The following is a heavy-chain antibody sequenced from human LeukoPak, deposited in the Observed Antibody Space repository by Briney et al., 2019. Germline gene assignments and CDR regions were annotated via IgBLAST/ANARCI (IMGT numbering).Heavy chain of an antibody. J-gene: IGHJ5*02. Sequence: GGSLRLSCAASGFTVSTTYMSWVRQAPGKGLEWVSVIYTGDNTDYADSVKGQFTISRDSSKNTLYLQMNSLRAEDTAVYYCVRDASSTQSSGSWFDPWGQGTLVTVSS. CDR3: VRDASSTQSSGSWFDP. CDR1: GFTVSTTY. D-gene: IGHD2-2*01. V-gene: IGHV3-53*01. CDR2: IYTGDNT.